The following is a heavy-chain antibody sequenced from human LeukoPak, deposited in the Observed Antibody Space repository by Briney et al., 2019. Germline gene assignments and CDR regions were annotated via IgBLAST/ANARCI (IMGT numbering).Heavy chain of an antibody. Sequence: SQTLSLTCTVSGGSMYSGGFSWSWIRQPPGKGLEWIGYIYYSGRTYYNPSLKSRVTISIDTSDNQFSLSLTSLTAADTAVYFCASLDYYYYYMDVWGKGTTVTVSS. CDR2: IYYSGRT. J-gene: IGHJ6*03. CDR3: ASLDYYYYYMDV. V-gene: IGHV4-30-4*07. CDR1: GGSMYSGGFS.